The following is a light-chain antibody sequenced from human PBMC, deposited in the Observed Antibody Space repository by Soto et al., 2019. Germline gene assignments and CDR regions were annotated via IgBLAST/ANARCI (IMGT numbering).Light chain of an antibody. CDR3: LSYTSSSTLVV. J-gene: IGLJ2*01. V-gene: IGLV2-14*01. Sequence: QSALTQPASVSGSPGQSITISCTGTSSDVGGYNYVSWYQQHPGKAPKLMIYDVSNRPSGVSNRFSGSKSGNTASLTISGLQAEDEADYYCLSYTSSSTLVVFGGGTKLPVL. CDR1: SSDVGGYNY. CDR2: DVS.